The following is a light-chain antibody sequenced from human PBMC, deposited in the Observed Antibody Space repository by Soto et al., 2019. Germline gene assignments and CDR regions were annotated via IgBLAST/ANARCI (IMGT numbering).Light chain of an antibody. CDR2: GAS. J-gene: IGKJ2*01. CDR3: QQYNNWPPYT. V-gene: IGKV3D-15*01. CDR1: QSVSSN. Sequence: EIVMTQSPATLSVSPGERATLSCRASQSVSSNLAWYQQKPAQAPRLLIYGASIRATGIPARFSGSGSGTEFTLTISSLQSEDFAVDYCQQYNNWPPYTFGQGTKLEIK.